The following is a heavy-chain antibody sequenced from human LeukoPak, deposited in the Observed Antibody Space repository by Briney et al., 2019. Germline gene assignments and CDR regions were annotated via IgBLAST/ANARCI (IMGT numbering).Heavy chain of an antibody. J-gene: IGHJ5*02. CDR1: GYTFTSYD. CDR3: ARGHTAAAGTSYWFDP. Sequence: GASVKVSCKASGYTFTSYDINWVRQATGQGLDWMGWMNPNSGNTGYAQNFQGRVTMIKNTSISTAYMELSSLRSDDTALYYCARGHTAAAGTSYWFDPWGQGTLVTVSS. V-gene: IGHV1-8*01. D-gene: IGHD6-13*01. CDR2: MNPNSGNT.